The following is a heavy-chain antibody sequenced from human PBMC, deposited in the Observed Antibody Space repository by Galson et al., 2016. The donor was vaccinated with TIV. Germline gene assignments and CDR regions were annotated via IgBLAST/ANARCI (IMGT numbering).Heavy chain of an antibody. J-gene: IGHJ5*02. CDR2: IYPDNSDT. CDR1: GFSFSNSW. D-gene: IGHD6-19*01. V-gene: IGHV5-51*01. CDR3: ARRGTYTTGWYGEFDL. Sequence: QSGAEVKKPGESLTISCKGSGFSFSNSWISWVRQKPGKGLEWLAIIYPDNSDTRYSPSFKGQVTISADMSTSTAYLQWSSLKASDTALYYCARRGTYTTGWYGEFDLWGQGTLVTVSS.